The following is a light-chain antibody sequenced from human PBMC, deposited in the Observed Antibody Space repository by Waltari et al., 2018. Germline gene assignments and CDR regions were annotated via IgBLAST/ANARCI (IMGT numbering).Light chain of an antibody. CDR1: SSDIGIFNF. Sequence: QSALTQPASVSGSPGPSITISCGGTSSDIGIFNFVPWYQQHPGKAPKLIIYEVRNRPSGVSSRFSGSKSGDTASLTISGLQPDDEAIYYCSSYTTSNSLVVFGAGTTLTV. CDR3: SSYTTSNSLVV. V-gene: IGLV2-14*01. J-gene: IGLJ2*01. CDR2: EVR.